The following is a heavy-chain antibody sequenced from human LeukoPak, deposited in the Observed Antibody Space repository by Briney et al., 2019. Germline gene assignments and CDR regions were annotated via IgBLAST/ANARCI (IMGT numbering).Heavy chain of an antibody. Sequence: GSLRLSCAASGFTFSSYAMSWVRQAPGKGLEWVSAISGSGGSTYYADSVKGRFTISRDNSKNTLYLQMNSLRAEDTAVYYCAKAGTSSSRIAVDAFDIWGQGTMVTVSS. D-gene: IGHD6-13*01. CDR2: ISGSGGST. V-gene: IGHV3-23*01. CDR3: AKAGTSSSRIAVDAFDI. J-gene: IGHJ3*02. CDR1: GFTFSSYA.